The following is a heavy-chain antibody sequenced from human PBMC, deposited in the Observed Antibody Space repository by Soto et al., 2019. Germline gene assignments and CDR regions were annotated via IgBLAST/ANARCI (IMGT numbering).Heavy chain of an antibody. D-gene: IGHD3-9*01. V-gene: IGHV3-21*05. Sequence: LRLSCAASGFTFSSYNMNWVRQAPGKGLEWVSYITSSSDYTNYADSVKGRFTISRDNAKNSLYLQMSSLTVEDTAVYYCARPLGTGFYYNYGMDVWGQGTTVTVSS. CDR3: ARPLGTGFYYNYGMDV. J-gene: IGHJ6*02. CDR2: ITSSSDYT. CDR1: GFTFSSYN.